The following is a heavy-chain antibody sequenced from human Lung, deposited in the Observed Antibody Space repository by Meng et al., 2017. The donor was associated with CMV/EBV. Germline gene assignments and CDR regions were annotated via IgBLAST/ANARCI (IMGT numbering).Heavy chain of an antibody. Sequence: GGSLRLXCVVSGFSFSSYSMNWVRQAPGKGLEWVSYISSGSSTIYYADSVKGRFTISRDNAKNSLYLQMNSLRAEDTAVYYCARGVGSSGYYPDYWGQGTLAVFSS. CDR1: GFSFSSYS. CDR3: ARGVGSSGYYPDY. CDR2: ISSGSSTI. V-gene: IGHV3-48*04. D-gene: IGHD3-22*01. J-gene: IGHJ4*02.